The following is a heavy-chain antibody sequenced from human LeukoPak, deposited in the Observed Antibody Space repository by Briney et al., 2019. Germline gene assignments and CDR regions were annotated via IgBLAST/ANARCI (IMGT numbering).Heavy chain of an antibody. CDR2: IRSKAYGGTT. CDR1: GFTFSNAW. V-gene: IGHV3-49*04. CDR3: TRDQTPYY. J-gene: IGHJ4*02. Sequence: PGGSLRLSCAASGFTFSNAWMTWVRQAPGKGLEWVGFIRSKAYGGTTEYAASVKGRFTISRDDSKSIAYLQMNSLKTEDTAVYYCTRDQTPYYWGQGTLVTVSS.